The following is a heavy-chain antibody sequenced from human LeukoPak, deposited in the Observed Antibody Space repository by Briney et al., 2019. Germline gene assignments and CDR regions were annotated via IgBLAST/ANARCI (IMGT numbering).Heavy chain of an antibody. J-gene: IGHJ1*01. Sequence: GGSLRLSCAASGFTFSSYAMSWVRQAPGKGLERVSAISGSGGSTYYADSVKGRFTISRDNSKNTLYLQMNSLRAEDTAVYYCAKDIGSGAYSSSWYGPEYFQHWGQGTLVTVSS. CDR1: GFTFSSYA. D-gene: IGHD6-13*01. V-gene: IGHV3-23*01. CDR2: ISGSGGST. CDR3: AKDIGSGAYSSSWYGPEYFQH.